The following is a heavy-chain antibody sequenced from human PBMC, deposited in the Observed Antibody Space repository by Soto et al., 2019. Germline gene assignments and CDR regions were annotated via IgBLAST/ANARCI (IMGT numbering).Heavy chain of an antibody. CDR2: IYSSGST. V-gene: IGHV4-61*01. D-gene: IGHD5-18*01. CDR3: ARDIRGYSRAFDY. CDR1: GDSVSSDSYY. Sequence: NPSETLSLTCTVSGDSVSSDSYYWTWIRQPPGKGLEWIGYIYSSGSTNYNPSLKSRVAMSLDTSTNQFSLKLTSVTAADTAVYYCARDIRGYSRAFDYWGQGALVTVSS. J-gene: IGHJ4*02.